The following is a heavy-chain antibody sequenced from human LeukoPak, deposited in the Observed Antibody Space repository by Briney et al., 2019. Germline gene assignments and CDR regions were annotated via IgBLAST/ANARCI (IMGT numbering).Heavy chain of an antibody. D-gene: IGHD3-22*01. CDR3: AKGAKDYYDSSGYYDY. CDR1: GFTFDDYA. J-gene: IGHJ4*02. Sequence: GRSLRLSXAASGFTFDDYAMHWVRQAPGKGLEWLSGISWNSGSIGYADSVKGRFTISRDSAKNSLYLQMNSLRAEDMALYFCAKGAKDYYDSSGYYDYWGQGTLVTVSS. V-gene: IGHV3-9*03. CDR2: ISWNSGSI.